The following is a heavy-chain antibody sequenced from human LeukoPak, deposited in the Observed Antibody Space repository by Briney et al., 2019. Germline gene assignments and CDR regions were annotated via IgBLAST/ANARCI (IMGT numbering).Heavy chain of an antibody. CDR3: ARHQAVVDL. CDR1: GGSISSSSYY. D-gene: IGHD6-19*01. V-gene: IGHV4-39*01. Sequence: PSETLSLTCTVSGGSISSSSYYWSWIRRPPGKGLEWIGEINHSGSTNYNPSLQSRVTISLDTSKNQFSLKLSSVTAADTAVYYCARHQAVVDLWGRGSLVTVSS. J-gene: IGHJ2*01. CDR2: INHSGST.